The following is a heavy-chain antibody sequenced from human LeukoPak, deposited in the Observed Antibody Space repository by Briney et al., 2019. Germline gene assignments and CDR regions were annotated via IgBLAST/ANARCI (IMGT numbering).Heavy chain of an antibody. CDR2: IDHSGST. D-gene: IGHD3-10*01. V-gene: IGHV4-34*01. Sequence: SETLSLTCAVYDESLSGYYCRWIRQPLRKGLEWIGEIDHSGSTNYNPSLQSRVTISVDTSKNQFSLRVSSVSAADTAVYYCARGNRPYGEHEAFDIWGHGTTVTVSP. CDR1: DESLSGYY. CDR3: ARGNRPYGEHEAFDI. J-gene: IGHJ3*02.